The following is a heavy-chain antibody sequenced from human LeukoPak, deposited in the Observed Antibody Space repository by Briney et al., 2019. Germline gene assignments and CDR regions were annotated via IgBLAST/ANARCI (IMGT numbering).Heavy chain of an antibody. CDR3: ARATTVTTDDYYYYYYMDV. CDR2: IYYSGST. V-gene: IGHV4-59*08. J-gene: IGHJ6*03. D-gene: IGHD4-17*01. CDR1: GGSISSYY. Sequence: SETLSLTCTVSGGSISSYYWSWIRQPPGKGLEWIGYIYYSGSTNYNPSLKSRVTISVDTSKNQFSLKLTSVTAADTAVYYCARATTVTTDDYYYYYYMDVWGKGTTVTISS.